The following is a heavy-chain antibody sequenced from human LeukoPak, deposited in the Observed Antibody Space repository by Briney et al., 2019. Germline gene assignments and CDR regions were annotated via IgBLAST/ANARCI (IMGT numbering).Heavy chain of an antibody. CDR2: IYYSGST. V-gene: IGHV4-39*07. D-gene: IGHD6-19*01. CDR3: ARGSRWLAHGV. CDR1: GGSISSSSYY. J-gene: IGHJ4*02. Sequence: SETLSLTCTVSGGSISSSSYYWGWIRQPPGKGLEWIGSIYYSGSTNYNPPLKSRVTISVDTSKNQFSLKLSSVTAADTAVYYCARGSRWLAHGVWGQGTLVTVSS.